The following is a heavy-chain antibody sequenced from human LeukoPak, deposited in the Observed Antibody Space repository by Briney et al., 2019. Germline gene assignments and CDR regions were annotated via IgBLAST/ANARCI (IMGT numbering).Heavy chain of an antibody. CDR3: AKSHGLRFLEWFLDY. Sequence: GGSLRLSCAASGFTFSSYGMHWVRQAPGKRLEWVAFIRYDGSNKYYADSVKGRFTISRDNSKNTLYLQMNSLRAEDTAVYYCAKSHGLRFLEWFLDYWGQGTLVTVSS. J-gene: IGHJ4*02. CDR2: IRYDGSNK. V-gene: IGHV3-30*02. D-gene: IGHD3-3*01. CDR1: GFTFSSYG.